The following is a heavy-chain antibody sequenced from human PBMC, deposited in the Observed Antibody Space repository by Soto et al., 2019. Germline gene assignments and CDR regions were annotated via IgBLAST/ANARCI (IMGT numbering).Heavy chain of an antibody. CDR1: GGSISSGGYY. J-gene: IGHJ5*02. CDR2: IYYSGST. D-gene: IGHD2-2*01. CDR3: ARGLGFPIVVVPAAMLGNWFDP. Sequence: SETLSLTCTVSGGSISSGGYYWSWIRQHPGKGLEWIGYIYYSGSTYYNPSLKSRVTISVDTSKNQFSLKLSSVTAADTAVYYCARGLGFPIVVVPAAMLGNWFDPWGQGTLVTVSS. V-gene: IGHV4-31*03.